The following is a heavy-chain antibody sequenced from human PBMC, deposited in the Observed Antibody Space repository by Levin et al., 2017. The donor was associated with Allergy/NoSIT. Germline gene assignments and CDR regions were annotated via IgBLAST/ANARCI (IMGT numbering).Heavy chain of an antibody. Sequence: PGGSLRLSCTVSGFTFSSYWMHWVRQAPGKGLEWVSRIDLDGRSTTYADSVKGRFTISRDNAQNTLYLQMDSLRAEDTAFYFCARSLSCYSLSCYPIFASWGQGTLVIVSS. V-gene: IGHV3-74*01. J-gene: IGHJ4*02. CDR2: IDLDGRST. D-gene: IGHD2-15*01. CDR3: ARSLSCYSLSCYPIFAS. CDR1: GFTFSSYW.